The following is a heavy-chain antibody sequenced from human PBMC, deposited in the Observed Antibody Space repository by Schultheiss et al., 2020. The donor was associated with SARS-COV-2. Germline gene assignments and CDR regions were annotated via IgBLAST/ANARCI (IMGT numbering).Heavy chain of an antibody. J-gene: IGHJ4*02. CDR1: GGSFSGYY. CDR2: ISYSGST. V-gene: IGHV4-59*08. Sequence: SETLSLTCAVYGGSFSGYYWSWIRQPPGKGLEWIGYISYSGSTNYNPSLKSRVTVSVDTSKNQFSLKLSSVTAADTAVYYCAKLSRKWVVAATATPLPLPDYWGQGTLVTVSS. D-gene: IGHD2-15*01. CDR3: AKLSRKWVVAATATPLPLPDY.